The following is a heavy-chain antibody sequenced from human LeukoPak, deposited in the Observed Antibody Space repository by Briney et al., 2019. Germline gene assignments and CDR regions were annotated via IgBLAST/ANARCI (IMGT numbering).Heavy chain of an antibody. CDR1: GYSISSGYY. CDR3: ARDMEREGVGS. V-gene: IGHV4-38-2*02. CDR2: IYHSGST. J-gene: IGHJ4*02. Sequence: PSETLSLTCTVSGYSISSGYYWGWIRQPPGKGLEWIGSIYHSGSTYYNPSLKSRVTISVDTSKNQFSLKLSSVTAADTAVYYCARDMEREGVGSWGQGTLVTVSS. D-gene: IGHD5-24*01.